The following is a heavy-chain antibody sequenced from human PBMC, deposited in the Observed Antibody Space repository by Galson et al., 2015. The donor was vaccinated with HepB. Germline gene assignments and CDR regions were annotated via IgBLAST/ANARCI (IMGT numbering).Heavy chain of an antibody. V-gene: IGHV3-30-3*01. CDR1: GFTFSNYA. D-gene: IGHD2/OR15-2a*01. CDR2: ISFDGSNK. J-gene: IGHJ4*02. CDR3: ASKGLYSNGDFDY. Sequence: SLRLSCAASGFTFSNYAMHWVRQAPGEGLEWVSIISFDGSNKYYADSVKGRFIISRDNLRNKLYLQMNSLRAEDTDLYYCASKGLYSNGDFDYWGQGTRVTVSS.